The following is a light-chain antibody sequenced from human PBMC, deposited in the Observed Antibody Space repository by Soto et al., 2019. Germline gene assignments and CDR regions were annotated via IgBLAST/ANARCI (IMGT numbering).Light chain of an antibody. CDR1: SSDVGGYNY. CDR3: SSYTSSSTPLV. V-gene: IGLV2-14*01. Sequence: QSALTQPASVSGSPGQSITISCTGTSSDVGGYNYVSWYQQNPGKAPKLMIYDVTNRPSGVSNRFSGSKSGNTASLTISGLQAEDEADYYCSSYTSSSTPLVFGGGTKLTVL. J-gene: IGLJ3*02. CDR2: DVT.